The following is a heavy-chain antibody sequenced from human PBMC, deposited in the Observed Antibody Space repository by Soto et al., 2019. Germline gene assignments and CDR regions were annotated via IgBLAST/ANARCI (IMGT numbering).Heavy chain of an antibody. CDR3: ATVFRSSTGYQLLPNWFDP. CDR1: GYTLTELS. Sequence: ASVKVSCKVSGYTLTELSMHWVRQAPGKGLEWMGGFDPEDGETIYAQKFQGRVTMTEDTSTDTAYMELSSLRSEDTAVYYCATVFRSSTGYQLLPNWFDPWGQGTLVTVSS. J-gene: IGHJ5*02. D-gene: IGHD2-2*01. V-gene: IGHV1-24*01. CDR2: FDPEDGET.